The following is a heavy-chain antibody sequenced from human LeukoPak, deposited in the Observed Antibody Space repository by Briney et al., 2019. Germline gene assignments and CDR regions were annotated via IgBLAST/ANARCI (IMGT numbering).Heavy chain of an antibody. V-gene: IGHV4-31*03. Sequence: SETLSLTCTASGGSISTGVYYWSWIRQHPGKGLEWIGYNTYYNPSLKSRVTISVDTSKSQFSLRLTSVTAADTAVYHCARAILTPSGFVWHFDLWGRGTLVTVSS. CDR3: ARAILTPSGFVWHFDL. J-gene: IGHJ2*01. CDR2: NT. D-gene: IGHD3-3*01. CDR1: GGSISTGVYY.